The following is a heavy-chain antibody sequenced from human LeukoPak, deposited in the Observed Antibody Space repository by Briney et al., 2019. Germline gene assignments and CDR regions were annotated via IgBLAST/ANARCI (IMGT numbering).Heavy chain of an antibody. CDR2: IKSKTDGGTT. CDR1: GFTFSNAW. CDR3: AKDLSNTPDY. V-gene: IGHV3-15*01. D-gene: IGHD6-13*01. J-gene: IGHJ4*02. Sequence: GGSLRLSCAASGFTFSNAWMSWVRQAPGKGLEWVGRIKSKTDGGTTDYAAPVKGRFTISRDDSKNTLYLQMNSLRAEDTAVYYCAKDLSNTPDYWGQGTLVTVSS.